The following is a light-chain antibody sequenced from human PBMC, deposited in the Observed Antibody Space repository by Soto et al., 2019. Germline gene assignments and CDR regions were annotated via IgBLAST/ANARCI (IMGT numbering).Light chain of an antibody. V-gene: IGKV1-39*01. J-gene: IGKJ4*01. CDR1: QTISSY. Sequence: DIQMTQSPSSLSASVGDRVTITCRASQTISSYLNWYQRKPGKAPELLIYTASSLPSGVPSRFSGSGSGTDFTLTISRLEPEDFAVYYCQQYGSSPLTFGGGTKVEIK. CDR3: QQYGSSPLT. CDR2: TAS.